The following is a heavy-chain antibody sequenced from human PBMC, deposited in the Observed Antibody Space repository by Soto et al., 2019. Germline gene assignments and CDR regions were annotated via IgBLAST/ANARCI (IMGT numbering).Heavy chain of an antibody. D-gene: IGHD1-26*01. CDR2: IYYSGST. CDR3: AKEGWEQRLGVDA. J-gene: IGHJ5*02. Sequence: TLSLTGTVSGGCMSSGGNYWSWIRQHPGKGLEWIGYIYYSGSTYSSSSLKSRVSISVDMSKNQLYLNLTSVTSADTAVYYWAKEGWEQRLGVDAWGQGTLVTVSS. CDR1: GGCMSSGGNY. V-gene: IGHV4-31*03.